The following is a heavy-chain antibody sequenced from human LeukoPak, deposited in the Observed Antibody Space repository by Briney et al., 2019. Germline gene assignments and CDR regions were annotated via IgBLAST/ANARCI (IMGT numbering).Heavy chain of an antibody. CDR2: INTGSGER. Sequence: GASVKVPCKASGYTFTSYLIHWVRQAPGQGLEWMGWINTGSGERKYLQKFQDRVTITRDTSASTAFMELSSLRSEDTALYYCARDNYYFDYWGQGTLVTVSS. CDR1: GYTFTSYL. J-gene: IGHJ4*02. V-gene: IGHV1-3*04. CDR3: ARDNYYFDY.